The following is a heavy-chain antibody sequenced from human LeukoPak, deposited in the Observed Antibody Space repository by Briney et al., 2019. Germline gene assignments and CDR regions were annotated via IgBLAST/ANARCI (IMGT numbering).Heavy chain of an antibody. CDR2: INCDGTNT. D-gene: IGHD2-2*01. J-gene: IGHJ4*02. Sequence: GGSLRLSCAASGFTCSSYWLHWVRQTPGKGLVWVSRINCDGTNTTYADSVKGRFTISRDNAKNSLYLQMNSLRAEDTAVYYCAREVGCSSTSCSDYWGQGTLVTVSS. V-gene: IGHV3-74*01. CDR3: AREVGCSSTSCSDY. CDR1: GFTCSSYW.